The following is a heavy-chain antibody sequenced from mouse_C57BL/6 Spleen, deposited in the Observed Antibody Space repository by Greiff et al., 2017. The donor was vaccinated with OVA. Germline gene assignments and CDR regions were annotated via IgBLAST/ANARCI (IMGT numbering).Heavy chain of an antibody. CDR3: ARIYYYGHFDY. V-gene: IGHV1-26*01. CDR2: INPNNGGT. CDR1: GYTFTDYY. Sequence: VQLQQSGPELVKPGASVKISCKASGYTFTDYYMNWVKQSHGKSLEWIGDINPNNGGTSYNQKFKGKATLTVDKSSSTAYMELRSLTSEDSAVYYCARIYYYGHFDYWGQGTTLTVSS. J-gene: IGHJ2*01. D-gene: IGHD1-1*01.